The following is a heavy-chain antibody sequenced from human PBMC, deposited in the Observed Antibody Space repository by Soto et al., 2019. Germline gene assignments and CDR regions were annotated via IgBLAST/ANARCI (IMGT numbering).Heavy chain of an antibody. D-gene: IGHD2-2*01. CDR2: ISGSGGST. J-gene: IGHJ1*01. Sequence: GGSLRLSCAASGFTFSSYAMSWVRQAPGKGLEWVSAISGSGGSTYYADSVKGRFTISRDNSKNTLYLQMNSLRAEDTAVYYCAKSLTKYCISTSCSFQHWGQGTLVTVSS. V-gene: IGHV3-23*01. CDR3: AKSLTKYCISTSCSFQH. CDR1: GFTFSSYA.